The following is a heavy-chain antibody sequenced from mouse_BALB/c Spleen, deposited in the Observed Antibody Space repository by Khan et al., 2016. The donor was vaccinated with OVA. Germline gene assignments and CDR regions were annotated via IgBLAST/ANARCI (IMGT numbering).Heavy chain of an antibody. V-gene: IGHV9-3-1*01. Sequence: QIQLVQSGPELKKPGETVKISCKASGYTFTNYGMNWVKQAPGKGLKWMGWINSNTGEATYADDFKGRFAFSLETSASTAYLQFKNLKTEDTATYFCVRGGRRAMDYWGQGTSVTVSS. CDR3: VRGGRRAMDY. D-gene: IGHD3-3*01. CDR1: GYTFTNYG. CDR2: INSNTGEA. J-gene: IGHJ4*01.